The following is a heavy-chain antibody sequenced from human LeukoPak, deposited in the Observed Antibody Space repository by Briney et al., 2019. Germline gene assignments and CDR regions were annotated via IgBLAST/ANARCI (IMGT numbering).Heavy chain of an antibody. J-gene: IGHJ3*02. CDR3: ARWARTYYGSGSYPAGGAFDI. CDR2: INPNSGGT. Sequence: ASVKVSCKASGYTFTGYYMHWVRQAPGQGLEWMGWINPNSGGTNYAQKFQGRVTMTRDTSISTAYMELSRLRSDDTAVYYCARWARTYYGSGSYPAGGAFDIWGQGTMVTVSS. CDR1: GYTFTGYY. D-gene: IGHD3-10*01. V-gene: IGHV1-2*02.